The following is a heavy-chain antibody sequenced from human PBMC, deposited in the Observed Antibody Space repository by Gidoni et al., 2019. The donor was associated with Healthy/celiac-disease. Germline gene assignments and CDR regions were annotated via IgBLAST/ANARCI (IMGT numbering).Heavy chain of an antibody. CDR3: VLAAALDSYYYYYMDV. Sequence: EVQLVESGGGLVQHGGSLSLSCAASGFTVSSNYMSWVRQAPGKGLEWVSVIYSGGSTYYADSVKGRFPISRDNSKNTLYLQMNSLRAEDTAVYYCVLAAALDSYYYYYMDVWGKGTTVTVSS. J-gene: IGHJ6*03. V-gene: IGHV3-66*01. D-gene: IGHD6-13*01. CDR1: GFTVSSNY. CDR2: IYSGGST.